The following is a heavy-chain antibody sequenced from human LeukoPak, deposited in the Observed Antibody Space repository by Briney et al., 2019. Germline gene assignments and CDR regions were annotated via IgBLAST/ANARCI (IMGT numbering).Heavy chain of an antibody. CDR1: GFTFSSFW. D-gene: IGHD1-26*01. Sequence: GGSLRLSCAASGFTFSSFWMSWVRQAPGRGLERVAIINPDGSEKYYLESLKGRITISRDNAENSVHLQMNSLKAEDTAIYYCARDRAYSAFDYWGQGTLVTVSS. CDR3: ARDRAYSAFDY. J-gene: IGHJ4*02. V-gene: IGHV3-7*03. CDR2: INPDGSEK.